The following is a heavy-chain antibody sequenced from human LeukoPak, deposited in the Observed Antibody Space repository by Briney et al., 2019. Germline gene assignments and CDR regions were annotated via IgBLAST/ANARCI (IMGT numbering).Heavy chain of an antibody. CDR3: ARERLGFDP. D-gene: IGHD3-3*01. Sequence: KASETLSLTCTVSGGSISSASYYWSWIRQPAGKGLEWIGRIYTSGSINDNPSPKSRVTISVDTSKNQFSLKLSSVTAADTAVYYCARERLGFDPWGQGTLVTVSS. CDR1: GGSISSASYY. V-gene: IGHV4-61*02. J-gene: IGHJ5*02. CDR2: IYTSGSI.